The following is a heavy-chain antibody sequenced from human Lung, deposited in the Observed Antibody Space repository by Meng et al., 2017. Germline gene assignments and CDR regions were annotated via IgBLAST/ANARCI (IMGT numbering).Heavy chain of an antibody. V-gene: IGHV3-74*01. J-gene: IGHJ4*02. CDR3: ARGGVTTDD. CDR2: ITGDGSST. CDR1: GSTFSTHW. D-gene: IGHD4-17*01. Sequence: EVLLVESGGGVVQPGGSLILSCAASGSTFSTHWMHWVRQAPGKGLEWVSRITGDGSSTIYADSVQGRFTMSRDNAKNTLSLQMNSLRAEDTAVYYCARGGVTTDDWGQGTLVTVSS.